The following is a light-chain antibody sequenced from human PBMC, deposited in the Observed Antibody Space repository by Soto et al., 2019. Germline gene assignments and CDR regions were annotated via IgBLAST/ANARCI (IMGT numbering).Light chain of an antibody. CDR1: QSIGHW. CDR2: GAS. J-gene: IGKJ2*01. V-gene: IGKV1-5*03. Sequence: DIQRTQSPSTLSASVGDRVTITCRASQSIGHWLAWYQQKPGKAPKVLIYGASSLESGVPSRFSGSGSGTEFTLTISSLQPDDFATYYCQQYNSYLYTFGQGTKLEIK. CDR3: QQYNSYLYT.